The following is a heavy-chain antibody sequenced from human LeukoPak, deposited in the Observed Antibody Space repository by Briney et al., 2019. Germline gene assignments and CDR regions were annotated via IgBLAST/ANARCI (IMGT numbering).Heavy chain of an antibody. Sequence: SETLSLTCAVYGGSFSGYYWSWIRQPPGKGLEWIGEINHSGSTNYNPSLKSRVTISVDTSKNQFSLKLSPVTAADTAVYYCARHRVYYGSGSYGMDVWSKGTTVTISS. CDR1: GGSFSGYY. D-gene: IGHD3-10*01. J-gene: IGHJ6*04. CDR3: ARHRVYYGSGSYGMDV. CDR2: INHSGST. V-gene: IGHV4-34*01.